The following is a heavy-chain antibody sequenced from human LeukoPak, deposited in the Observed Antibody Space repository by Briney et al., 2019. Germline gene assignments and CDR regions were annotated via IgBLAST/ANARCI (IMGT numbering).Heavy chain of an antibody. CDR3: ARHGTLPYYYDSSGYPFLDY. V-gene: IGHV4-59*08. CDR2: IYYSGST. J-gene: IGHJ4*02. D-gene: IGHD3-22*01. Sequence: PSETLSLTCTVPSGSISSYSWSWIRQPPRKGLEWIGYIYYSGSTSYNPSLKSRVIMSVDTSKNQFSLKLSSVTAADTAVYYCARHGTLPYYYDSSGYPFLDYWGQGTLVTVSS. CDR1: SGSISSYS.